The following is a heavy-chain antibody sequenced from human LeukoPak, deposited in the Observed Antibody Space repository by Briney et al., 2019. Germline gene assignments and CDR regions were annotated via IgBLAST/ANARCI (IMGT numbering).Heavy chain of an antibody. D-gene: IGHD6-13*01. J-gene: IGHJ4*02. V-gene: IGHV3-23*01. CDR2: ISGDGGST. CDR3: TLGSLYSSSWYGDY. CDR1: GFSFDTYA. Sequence: GGSLRLSCAASGFSFDTYAMTWVRQAPGKGLEWVSAISGDGGSTYYAVSVKGRFTISRGNSKNTLYLQMNGLRAEDTAVYYCTLGSLYSSSWYGDYWGQGTLVTVSS.